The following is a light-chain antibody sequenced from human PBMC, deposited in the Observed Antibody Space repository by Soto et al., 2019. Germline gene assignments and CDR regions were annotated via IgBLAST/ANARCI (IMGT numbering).Light chain of an antibody. V-gene: IGKV1-5*01. J-gene: IGKJ5*01. Sequence: DIQMTQSPSTLSASVGDRVTITCLASQSISSWLAWYQQKPGKAPKVMIFDASSLESGVPSRFSGSGSATECNLTISSLQPDDVGTYYCQQYDEHSITFCQGTRLEIK. CDR3: QQYDEHSIT. CDR2: DAS. CDR1: QSISSW.